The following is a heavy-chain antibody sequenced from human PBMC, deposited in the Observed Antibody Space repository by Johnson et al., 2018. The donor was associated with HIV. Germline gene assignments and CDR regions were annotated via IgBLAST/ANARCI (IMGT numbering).Heavy chain of an antibody. V-gene: IGHV3-11*04. D-gene: IGHD3-22*01. CDR1: GFTISDYY. CDR2: ISSSGNTI. Sequence: VQVVESGGGLVKPGGSLRLSCAASGFTISDYYISWIRQAPGKGLEWVSYISSSGNTIYYADSVKGRFTISRSNAKNSLYLQMNSLRAEETAVYYCARDNSFSYYYDSSGYPDAFDIWGQGTMVTVSS. J-gene: IGHJ3*02. CDR3: ARDNSFSYYYDSSGYPDAFDI.